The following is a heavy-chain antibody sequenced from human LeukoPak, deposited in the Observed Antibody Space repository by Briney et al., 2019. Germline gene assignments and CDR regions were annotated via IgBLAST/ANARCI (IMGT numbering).Heavy chain of an antibody. CDR3: AGTGGYPDY. CDR1: GFTFSSYA. D-gene: IGHD2-8*02. V-gene: IGHV3-30*14. CDR2: ISYDGSNK. J-gene: IGHJ4*02. Sequence: SGGSLRLSCAASGFTFSSYAMHWVRQAPGKGLEWVAVISYDGSNKYYADSVKGRFTISRDNSKNTLYLQMNSLRAEDTAVYYCAGTGGYPDYWGQGTLVTVSS.